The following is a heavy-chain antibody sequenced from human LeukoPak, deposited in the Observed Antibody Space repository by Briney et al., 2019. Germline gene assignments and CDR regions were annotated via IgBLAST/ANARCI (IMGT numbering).Heavy chain of an antibody. Sequence: SETLSLTCAVSGYSISTGYFWGWIRQSPGQGLEWIGSIFHTGSTSYNPSLKSRATLSVDTSKNEFSLKLTSVTAADTAIYYCASPRGTYIDYWGQGTLVIVSS. J-gene: IGHJ4*02. D-gene: IGHD3-16*01. CDR3: ASPRGTYIDY. CDR2: IFHTGST. V-gene: IGHV4-38-2*01. CDR1: GYSISTGYF.